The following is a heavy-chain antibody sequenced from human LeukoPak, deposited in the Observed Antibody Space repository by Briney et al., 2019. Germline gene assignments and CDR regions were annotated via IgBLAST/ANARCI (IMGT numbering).Heavy chain of an antibody. J-gene: IGHJ4*02. CDR2: ISYGGSNK. Sequence: GGSLRLSCAASGFTFSSYTMHWVRQAPGKGLEWVAVISYGGSNKYYADSVKGRFTISRDNSKNTLYLQMNSLRAEDTAVYYCARDGKITMIVVVPQFDYWGQGTLVTVSS. CDR3: ARDGKITMIVVVPQFDY. V-gene: IGHV3-30-3*01. D-gene: IGHD3-22*01. CDR1: GFTFSSYT.